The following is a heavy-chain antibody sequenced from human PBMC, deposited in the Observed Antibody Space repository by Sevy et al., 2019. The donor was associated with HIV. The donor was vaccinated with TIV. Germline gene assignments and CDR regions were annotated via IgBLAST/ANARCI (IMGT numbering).Heavy chain of an antibody. D-gene: IGHD2-21*02. CDR1: GFTPSTYG. J-gene: IGHJ4*02. CDR3: ARGGGYCGGDCYSIDY. Sequence: GESLKISCAASGFTPSTYGMHWVRQAPGKGLEWVAVIWYDGTIKYYADSVKGRFTISRDNSKDTLFLQMNSLTPEDTAVYYCARGGGYCGGDCYSIDYWGQGALVTVSS. CDR2: IWYDGTIK. V-gene: IGHV3-33*01.